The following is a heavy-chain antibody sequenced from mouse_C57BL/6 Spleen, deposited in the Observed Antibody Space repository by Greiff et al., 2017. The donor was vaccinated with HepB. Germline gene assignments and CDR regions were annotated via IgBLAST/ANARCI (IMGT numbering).Heavy chain of an antibody. Sequence: EVKVVESGGGLVQPGGSLSLSCAASGFTFTDYYMSWVRQPPGKALEWLGFIRNKANGYTTEYSASVKGRFTISRDNSQSILYLQMNALRAEDSATYYCARYRPAMDYWGQGTSVTVSS. CDR2: IRNKANGYTT. J-gene: IGHJ4*01. V-gene: IGHV7-3*01. CDR1: GFTFTDYY. CDR3: ARYRPAMDY.